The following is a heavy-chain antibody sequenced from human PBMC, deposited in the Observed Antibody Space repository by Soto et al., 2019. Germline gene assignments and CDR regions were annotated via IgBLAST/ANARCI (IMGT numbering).Heavy chain of an antibody. CDR2: IYNNGNT. CDR1: GGSVSSVKYF. Sequence: PSETLSFTCNVSGGSVSSVKYFWSWIRQPPGKGLEWIAYIYNNGNTNYNPPLKSRATISVDTSKNQCSLKLTSVTAADSAVYFCARTVRPVGNLAAFDHWGQGVLVTVSS. J-gene: IGHJ4*02. CDR3: ARTVRPVGNLAAFDH. V-gene: IGHV4-61*01. D-gene: IGHD7-27*01.